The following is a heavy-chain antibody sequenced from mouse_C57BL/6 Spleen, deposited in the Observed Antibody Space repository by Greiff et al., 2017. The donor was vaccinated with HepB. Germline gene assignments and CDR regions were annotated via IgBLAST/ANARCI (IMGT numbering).Heavy chain of an antibody. CDR2: IDPSDSYT. Sequence: VQLQQPGAELVMPGASVKLSCKASGYTFTSYWMHWVKQRPGQGLEWIGEIDPSDSYTNYNQKFKGKSTLTVDKSSSTAYMQLSSLTSEDSAVYYCAADYYGSSYFDYWGQGTTLTVSS. J-gene: IGHJ2*01. CDR3: AADYYGSSYFDY. V-gene: IGHV1-69*01. CDR1: GYTFTSYW. D-gene: IGHD1-1*01.